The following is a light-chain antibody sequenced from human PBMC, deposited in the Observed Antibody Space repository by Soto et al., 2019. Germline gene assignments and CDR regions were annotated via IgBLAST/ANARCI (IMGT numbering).Light chain of an antibody. Sequence: DIQMTQSPSSLSASVGDRVTITCQASQDISNYLNWYQQKPGKAPKLLIYDASNLETGVPSRFSGSVSGTDFTFTISSLQAEDIATYYCQQYDNPPFTFGPGTKVDIK. CDR3: QQYDNPPFT. CDR2: DAS. J-gene: IGKJ3*01. CDR1: QDISNY. V-gene: IGKV1-33*01.